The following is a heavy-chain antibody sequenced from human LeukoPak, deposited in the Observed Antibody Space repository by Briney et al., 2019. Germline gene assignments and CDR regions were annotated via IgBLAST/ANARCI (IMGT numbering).Heavy chain of an antibody. CDR2: ISGSGGST. CDR1: GFTFSSYA. J-gene: IGHJ4*02. D-gene: IGHD3-22*01. CDR3: ANHPSSGYPSDY. V-gene: IGHV3-23*01. Sequence: GGSLRLSCAASGFTFSSYAMSWVRQAPGKGLEWVSAISGSGGSTYYADSVKGRFTTSRDNSKNTLYLQMNSLRAEDTAVYYCANHPSSGYPSDYWGQGTLVTVSS.